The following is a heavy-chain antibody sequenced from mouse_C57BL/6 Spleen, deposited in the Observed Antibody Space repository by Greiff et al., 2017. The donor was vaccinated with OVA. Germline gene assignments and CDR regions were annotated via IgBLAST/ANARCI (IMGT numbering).Heavy chain of an antibody. CDR2: ISSGSSTI. CDR1: GFTFSDYG. J-gene: IGHJ4*01. D-gene: IGHD2-2*01. Sequence: EVKLVESGGGLVKPGGSLKLSCAASGFTFSDYGMHWVRQAPEKGLEWVAYISSGSSTIYYADTVKGRFTISRDNAKNTLFLQMTSLRSEDTAMYYCARPYGYDPYYAMDYWGQGTSVTVSS. CDR3: ARPYGYDPYYAMDY. V-gene: IGHV5-17*01.